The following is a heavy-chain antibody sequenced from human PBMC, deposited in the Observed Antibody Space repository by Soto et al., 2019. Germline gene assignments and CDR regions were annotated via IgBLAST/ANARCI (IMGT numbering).Heavy chain of an antibody. CDR3: ARPLFRYCSGGGCYSRSGHYYYGMDV. J-gene: IGHJ6*02. Sequence: GASVKVSCKASGGTFSSYAISWVRQAPGQGLEWMGGIIPIFGTANYAQKFQGRVTITADKSTSTAYMELSSLRSEDTAVYYCARPLFRYCSGGGCYSRSGHYYYGMDVWGQGTTVTVSS. CDR1: GGTFSSYA. D-gene: IGHD2-15*01. CDR2: IIPIFGTA. V-gene: IGHV1-69*06.